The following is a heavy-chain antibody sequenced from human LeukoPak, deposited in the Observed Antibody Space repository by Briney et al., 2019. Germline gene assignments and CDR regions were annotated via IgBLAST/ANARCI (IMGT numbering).Heavy chain of an antibody. Sequence: ASVTVSCTASGYTFTSFGMSWVRQAPGQGREWMGWISGYNGDTNYTQKLQGRVTMTTDTSTSTAYMELRSLRSDDTAVYYCARGLEYYFDYWGQGTLVIVSS. CDR3: ARGLEYYFDY. V-gene: IGHV1-18*01. CDR2: ISGYNGDT. CDR1: GYTFTSFG. J-gene: IGHJ4*02.